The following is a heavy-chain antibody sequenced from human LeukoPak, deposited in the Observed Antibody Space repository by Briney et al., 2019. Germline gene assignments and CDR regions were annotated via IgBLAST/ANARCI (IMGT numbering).Heavy chain of an antibody. CDR2: ISAYSGST. J-gene: IGHJ3*02. D-gene: IGHD5-12*01. V-gene: IGHV1-18*01. Sequence: ASVKVSCKASDYTFTNYGISWVRQAPGQGLEWMGWISAYSGSTNYAQKLQGRVTMSTDTSTSTAYMELRSLRSDDTAVYYCARDQTHRYSGGNGALDMWGQGTMVTVSS. CDR1: DYTFTNYG. CDR3: ARDQTHRYSGGNGALDM.